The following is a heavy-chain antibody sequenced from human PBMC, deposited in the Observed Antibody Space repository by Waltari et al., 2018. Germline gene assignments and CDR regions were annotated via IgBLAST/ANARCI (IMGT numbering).Heavy chain of an antibody. CDR1: GGTFSSYA. Sequence: SSVKVSCKASGGTFSSYAISRVRQAPGQGLEWMGGIIPIFGTANYAQKFQGRVTITADKSTSTAYMELSSLRSEDTAVYYCARPRGTAMPSPQDAFDIWGQGTMVTVSS. D-gene: IGHD5-18*01. V-gene: IGHV1-69*06. CDR3: ARPRGTAMPSPQDAFDI. CDR2: IIPIFGTA. J-gene: IGHJ3*02.